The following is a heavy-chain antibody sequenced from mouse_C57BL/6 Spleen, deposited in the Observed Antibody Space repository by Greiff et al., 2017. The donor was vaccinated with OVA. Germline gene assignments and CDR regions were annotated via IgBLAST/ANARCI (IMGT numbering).Heavy chain of an antibody. CDR1: GYTFTDYY. D-gene: IGHD2-4*01. CDR2: INPNNGGT. J-gene: IGHJ4*01. Sequence: EVQLQQSGPELVKPGASVKISCKASGYTFTDYYMNWVKQSHGKSLEWIGDINPNNGGTSYNQKFKGKATLTVDKSSSTAYMELRSLTSEDSAVYYCARIYYDYDEGSYYAMDYWGQGTSVTVSS. V-gene: IGHV1-26*01. CDR3: ARIYYDYDEGSYYAMDY.